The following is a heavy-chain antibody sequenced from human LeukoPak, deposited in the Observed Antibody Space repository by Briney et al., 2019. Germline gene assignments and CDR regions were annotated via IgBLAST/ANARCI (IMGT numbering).Heavy chain of an antibody. V-gene: IGHV3-30*02. CDR3: ARLRGGPHIGSYGYYVDY. CDR1: GFTFSSYG. Sequence: GGSLRLPCAASGFTFSSYGMHWVRQAPGKGLEWVAFIRYDGSNKYYADSVKGRFTISRDNSKNTLYLQMNSLRAEDTAVYYCARLRGGPHIGSYGYYVDYWGQGTLVTVSS. J-gene: IGHJ4*02. CDR2: IRYDGSNK. D-gene: IGHD5-18*01.